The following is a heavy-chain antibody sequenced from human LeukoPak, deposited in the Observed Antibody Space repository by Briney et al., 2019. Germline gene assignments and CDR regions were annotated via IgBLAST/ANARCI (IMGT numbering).Heavy chain of an antibody. CDR1: RFTVSTHG. Sequence: GRSLRLSCAASRFTVSTHGMHWVRQAPGKGLEWVAVISYDGSSKYYADSVKGRFTISRDNSKNTLYLQMNSLRAEDTAVYYCARDTKWERNSYFYMDVWGKGTTVTASS. CDR2: ISYDGSSK. V-gene: IGHV3-30-3*01. CDR3: ARDTKWERNSYFYMDV. J-gene: IGHJ6*03. D-gene: IGHD1-26*01.